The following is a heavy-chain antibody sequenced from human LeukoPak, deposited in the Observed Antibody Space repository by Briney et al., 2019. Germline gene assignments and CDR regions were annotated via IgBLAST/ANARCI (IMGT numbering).Heavy chain of an antibody. D-gene: IGHD1/OR15-1a*01. V-gene: IGHV3-30*02. J-gene: IGHJ4*02. CDR2: LHYDGNIIK. CDR1: GFTFSSYG. Sequence: PGGSLRLSCAASGFTFSSYGVHWVRQAPGKGLEWVTYLHYDGNIIKGYADSVKGRFTVSRDSSKNTVYLQMNSLRAEDTAIYYCAKRDPIRTLVYWGQGTLVTVSS. CDR3: AKRDPIRTLVY.